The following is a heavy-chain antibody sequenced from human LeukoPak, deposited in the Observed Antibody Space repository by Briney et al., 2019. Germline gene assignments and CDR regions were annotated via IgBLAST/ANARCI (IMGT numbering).Heavy chain of an antibody. J-gene: IGHJ4*02. V-gene: IGHV3-30*18. CDR2: ISYDGSNK. Sequence: PGGSLRLSCAASGFTFSSYGMHWVRQAPGKGLEWVAVISYDGSNKYYADSVKGRFTISRDNAKNSLYLQMDSLRVEDTAFCYCAKDNRRHYTSGPNPDSLHWGQGALVTVSS. D-gene: IGHD6-19*01. CDR1: GFTFSSYG. CDR3: AKDNRRHYTSGPNPDSLH.